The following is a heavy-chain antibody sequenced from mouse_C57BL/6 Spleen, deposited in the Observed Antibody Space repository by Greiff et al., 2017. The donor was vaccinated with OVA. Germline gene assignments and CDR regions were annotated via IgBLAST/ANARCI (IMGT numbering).Heavy chain of an antibody. Sequence: EVQLKESGPELVKPGASVKIPCKASGYTFTDYNMDWVKQSHGKSLEWIGDINPNNGGTIYNQKFKGKATLTVDKSSSTAYMELRSLTSEDTAVYYCARRKDYGSSPYWYFDVWGTGTTVTVSS. V-gene: IGHV1-18*01. CDR3: ARRKDYGSSPYWYFDV. J-gene: IGHJ1*03. D-gene: IGHD1-1*01. CDR2: INPNNGGT. CDR1: GYTFTDYN.